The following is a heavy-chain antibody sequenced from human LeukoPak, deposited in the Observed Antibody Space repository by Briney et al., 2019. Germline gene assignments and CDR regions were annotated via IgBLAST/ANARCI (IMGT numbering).Heavy chain of an antibody. J-gene: IGHJ4*02. Sequence: GASVKVSCKASGYTFTSYGISWVRQAPGQGLEWMGWISAYNGNTNYAQKLQGRVTMTTDTSTSTAYMELRSLRSDDTAVYYCARVFPTYHYDSSGYAPDEPYFDYWGQGTLVTVSS. CDR3: ARVFPTYHYDSSGYAPDEPYFDY. D-gene: IGHD3-22*01. V-gene: IGHV1-18*01. CDR1: GYTFTSYG. CDR2: ISAYNGNT.